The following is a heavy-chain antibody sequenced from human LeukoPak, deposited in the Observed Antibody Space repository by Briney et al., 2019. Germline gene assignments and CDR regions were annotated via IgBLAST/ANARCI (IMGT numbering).Heavy chain of an antibody. D-gene: IGHD3-22*01. J-gene: IGHJ4*02. CDR3: ARDPLPGYYDSSGYPPGFDY. CDR2: FDPEDGET. V-gene: IGHV1-24*01. CDR1: GYTLTELS. Sequence: ASVKVSCKVSGYTLTELSMHWVRQAPGKGLEWMGGFDPEDGETVYAQKFQGRVTMTEDTSTDTAYMELSSLRSEDTAVYYCARDPLPGYYDSSGYPPGFDYWGQGTLVTVSS.